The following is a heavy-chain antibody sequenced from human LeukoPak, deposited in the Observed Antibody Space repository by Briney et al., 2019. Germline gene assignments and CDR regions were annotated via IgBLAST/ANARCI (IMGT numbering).Heavy chain of an antibody. CDR3: ARSTSWGTFDI. V-gene: IGHV5-51*01. CDR1: GYSFTSYW. Sequence: HGESLKISCKGSGYSFTSYWIGWARQMPGKGLEWMGIIYPDDSDTRYSPSFQGQVTFSADKSITTSYLQWSSLKASDSAMYYCARSTSWGTFDIWGQGTMVTVSS. CDR2: IYPDDSDT. J-gene: IGHJ3*02. D-gene: IGHD7-27*01.